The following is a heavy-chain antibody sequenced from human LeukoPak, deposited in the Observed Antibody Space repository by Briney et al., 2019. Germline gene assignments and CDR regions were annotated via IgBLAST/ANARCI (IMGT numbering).Heavy chain of an antibody. CDR3: VRENQLRC. V-gene: IGHV3-7*01. D-gene: IGHD5-12*01. Sequence: PGGSLRLSCEASGFTFSSYWMNWVRQVPGKGLEWVASVKPDGSDNFYVDSVEGRFTISRDNVRYSLFLQMNSLRVEDTAVYYCVRENQLRCWGQGTLVSVSS. CDR1: GFTFSSYW. CDR2: VKPDGSDN. J-gene: IGHJ4*02.